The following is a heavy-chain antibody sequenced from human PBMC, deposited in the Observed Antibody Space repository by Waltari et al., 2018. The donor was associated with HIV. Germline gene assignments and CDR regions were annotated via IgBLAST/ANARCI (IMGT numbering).Heavy chain of an antibody. CDR1: GFAVINNY. CDR2: IYSNATT. V-gene: IGHV3-53*01. Sequence: EVQLVESGGGLIQPGGSLRLACAASGFAVINNYMSWVRQAPGKGLEWVSLIYSNATTYYADSGKGRFTISRDNSKNTLYLQMNSLRADDTAVYFCATVLVRTSWVITTAPFDYWGQGTLVTVSS. D-gene: IGHD3-22*01. J-gene: IGHJ4*02. CDR3: ATVLVRTSWVITTAPFDY.